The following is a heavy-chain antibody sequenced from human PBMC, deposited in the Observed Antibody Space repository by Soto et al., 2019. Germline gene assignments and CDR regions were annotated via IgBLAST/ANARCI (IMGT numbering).Heavy chain of an antibody. J-gene: IGHJ6*02. Sequence: GGSLRLSCAASGFTFSSYWMSWVRQAPGKGLEWVANIKQDGSEKYYVDSVKGRFTISRDNAKNSLYLQMNSLRAEDTAVYYCARETNYGSGKNYYGMDVWGQGTTVTVSS. V-gene: IGHV3-7*01. CDR2: IKQDGSEK. CDR1: GFTFSSYW. CDR3: ARETNYGSGKNYYGMDV. D-gene: IGHD3-10*01.